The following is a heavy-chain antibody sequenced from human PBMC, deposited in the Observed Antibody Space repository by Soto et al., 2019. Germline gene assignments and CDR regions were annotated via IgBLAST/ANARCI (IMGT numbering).Heavy chain of an antibody. Sequence: PGESLKISCKGSGYSFTSYWIGWVRQMPGKGLEWMGIIYPGDSDTRYSPSFQGQVTISADKSISTAYLQWSSLKASDTAMYYFARLGIYHYDSSGYGRYFQHWGQGTLVTVSS. V-gene: IGHV5-51*01. J-gene: IGHJ1*01. CDR2: IYPGDSDT. CDR1: GYSFTSYW. CDR3: ARLGIYHYDSSGYGRYFQH. D-gene: IGHD3-22*01.